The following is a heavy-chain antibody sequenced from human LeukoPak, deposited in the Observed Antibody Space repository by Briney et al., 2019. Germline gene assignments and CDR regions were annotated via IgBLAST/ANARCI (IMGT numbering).Heavy chain of an antibody. D-gene: IGHD6-13*01. CDR1: GFTISSNY. V-gene: IGHV3-53*01. CDR3: ARTSVATAEDYFDY. J-gene: IGHJ4*02. Sequence: GGSLRLSCAASGFTISSNYMSWVRQAPGKGLEWVSIIYSSGDTYYADSVKGRFTISRDNSKNTLYLQMNSLRAEDTAVYYCARTSVATAEDYFDYWGQGTLVTVSS. CDR2: IYSSGDT.